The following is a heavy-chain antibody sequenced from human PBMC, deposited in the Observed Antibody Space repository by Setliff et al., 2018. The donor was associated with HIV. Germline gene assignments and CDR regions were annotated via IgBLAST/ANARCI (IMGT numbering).Heavy chain of an antibody. Sequence: SETLSLTCTVTGYSISSGYYWAWIRQPPGKGLEWIGYIYHAGNTYYNPSLKSRVTISLDTSKNQVSLKLSSVAAADTAVYHCARGAYRDGYDYWGQGTMVTVSS. D-gene: IGHD5-18*01. CDR2: IYHAGNT. J-gene: IGHJ4*02. CDR3: ARGAYRDGYDY. V-gene: IGHV4-38-2*02. CDR1: GYSISSGYY.